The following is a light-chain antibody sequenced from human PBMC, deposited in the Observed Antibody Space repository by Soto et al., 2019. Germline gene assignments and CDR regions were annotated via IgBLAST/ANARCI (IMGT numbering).Light chain of an antibody. Sequence: QSVLTQPPSVSGTPGHKVSISCSGSTSNLGGNTVNWYQQLPGTAPKLLIYTNNQRPSGVPDRFSGSKSGTSASLAISGLRSEDEADFYCAACYDSLNAVVFGGGTKVTVL. CDR3: AACYDSLNAVV. J-gene: IGLJ2*01. V-gene: IGLV1-44*01. CDR1: TSNLGGNT. CDR2: TNN.